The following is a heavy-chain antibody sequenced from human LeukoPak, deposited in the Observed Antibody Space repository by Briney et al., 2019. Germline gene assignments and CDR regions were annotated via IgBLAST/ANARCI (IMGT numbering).Heavy chain of an antibody. Sequence: GGSLRLSCAASGFTFSSYGMHWVRQAPGKGLEWVAVISYDGSNKYYADSVKGRFTISRDNSKNTLYRQMNSLRAVDTAVYYCARRAGGLARNNWFDPWGQGTLVTVSS. CDR3: ARRAGGLARNNWFDP. J-gene: IGHJ5*02. CDR1: GFTFSSYG. D-gene: IGHD3-16*01. CDR2: ISYDGSNK. V-gene: IGHV3-30*03.